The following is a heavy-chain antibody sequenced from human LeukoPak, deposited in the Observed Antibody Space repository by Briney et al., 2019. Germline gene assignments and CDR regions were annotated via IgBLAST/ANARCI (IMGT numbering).Heavy chain of an antibody. CDR3: ARRCTSCYSNDAFDI. V-gene: IGHV4-39*01. D-gene: IGHD2-2*01. CDR1: GGSISSSSYY. J-gene: IGHJ3*02. Sequence: KPSETLSLTCTVSGGSISSSSYYWGWIRQPPGKGLEWIGSIYYSGSTYYNPSLKSRVTISVDTSKNQFSLKLSSVTAADTAVYYCARRCTSCYSNDAFDIWGQGTMVTVSS. CDR2: IYYSGST.